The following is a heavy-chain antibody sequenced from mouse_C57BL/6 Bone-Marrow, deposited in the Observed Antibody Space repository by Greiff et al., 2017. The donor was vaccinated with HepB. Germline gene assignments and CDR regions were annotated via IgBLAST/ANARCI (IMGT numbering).Heavy chain of an antibody. CDR3: ARDGYGPLRGFAY. D-gene: IGHD1-1*01. CDR1: GFTFSDYY. V-gene: IGHV5-16*01. J-gene: IGHJ3*01. Sequence: EVKAVESEGGLVQPGSSMKLSCTASGFTFSDYYMAWVRQVPEKGLEWVANINYDGSSTYYLDSLKSRFIISRDNAKNILYLQMSSLKSEDTATYYCARDGYGPLRGFAYWGQGTLVTVSA. CDR2: INYDGSST.